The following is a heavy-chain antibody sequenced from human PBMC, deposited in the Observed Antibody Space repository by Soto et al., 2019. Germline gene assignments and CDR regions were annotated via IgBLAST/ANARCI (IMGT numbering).Heavy chain of an antibody. D-gene: IGHD3-22*01. J-gene: IGHJ4*02. Sequence: CISKPNETGLEWIGRIYTCGSNNYNPSLKSRVTMSVDTSKNQFSLKLSSVTAADTAVYYCGRDDRDYYDSSSYYYVQFFEYWGKGTLVPVS. CDR2: IYTCGSN. V-gene: IGHV4-4*07. CDR3: GRDDRDYYDSSSYYYVQFFEY.